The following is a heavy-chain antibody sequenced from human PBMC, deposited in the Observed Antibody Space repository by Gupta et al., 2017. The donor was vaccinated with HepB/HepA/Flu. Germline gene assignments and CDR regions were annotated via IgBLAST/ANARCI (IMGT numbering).Heavy chain of an antibody. CDR1: GGSISSSSYY. Sequence: QLQLQESGPGLVKPSETLSLTCTVSGGSISSSSYYWGWIRQPPGKGLEWIGSIYYSGSTYYNPSLKSRVTISVDTSKNQFSLKLSSVTAADTAVYYCARLGYSSSSDPPNNWFDPWGQGTLVTVSS. J-gene: IGHJ5*02. CDR2: IYYSGST. CDR3: ARLGYSSSSDPPNNWFDP. D-gene: IGHD6-6*01. V-gene: IGHV4-39*01.